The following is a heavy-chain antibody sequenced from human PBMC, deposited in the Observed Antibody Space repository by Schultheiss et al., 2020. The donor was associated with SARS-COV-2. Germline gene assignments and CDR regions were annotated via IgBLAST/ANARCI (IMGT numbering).Heavy chain of an antibody. V-gene: IGHV5-51*01. Sequence: GESLKISCKGSGYSFTSYWIGWVRQMPGKGLEWMGIIYPGDSDTRYSPSFQGQVTISADKSISTAYLQWSSLKASDTAMYYCARVTTIFGVDAYYYYYGMDVWVQGTTVTVSS. J-gene: IGHJ6*02. CDR3: ARVTTIFGVDAYYYYYGMDV. CDR1: GYSFTSYW. D-gene: IGHD3-3*01. CDR2: IYPGDSDT.